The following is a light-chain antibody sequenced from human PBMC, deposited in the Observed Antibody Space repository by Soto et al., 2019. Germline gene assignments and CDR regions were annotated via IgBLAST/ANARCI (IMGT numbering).Light chain of an antibody. Sequence: DIQMTQSPSTLSASVGDRVTITCRASQSISSWLAWYQQKPGKAPNLLIYDASSLESGVPSRFSGSGSGTEFTLTISSLQPDDFVTYYCQQYNSYSPYTFGQGTKLEIK. CDR2: DAS. CDR1: QSISSW. V-gene: IGKV1-5*01. CDR3: QQYNSYSPYT. J-gene: IGKJ2*01.